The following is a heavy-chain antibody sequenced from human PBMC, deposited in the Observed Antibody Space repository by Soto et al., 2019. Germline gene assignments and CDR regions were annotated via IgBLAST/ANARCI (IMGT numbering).Heavy chain of an antibody. Sequence: HVQMVESGGDLVKPGGSLRLSCAVSGFTFSDYYMSWFRQAPEQGLELIAYISGRGNYTNHADSVRGRFTISRDNIKNSLFLQMNSLRDEDTAIYYCARDGGEIIAAATGGGYGMDVWGQGPTVIVSS. CDR1: GFTFSDYY. D-gene: IGHD6-6*01. V-gene: IGHV3-11*06. CDR2: ISGRGNYT. CDR3: ARDGGEIIAAATGGGYGMDV. J-gene: IGHJ6*02.